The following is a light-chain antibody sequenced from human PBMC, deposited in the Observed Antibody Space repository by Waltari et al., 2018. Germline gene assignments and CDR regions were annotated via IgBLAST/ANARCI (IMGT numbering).Light chain of an antibody. CDR3: SSYAGNYVA. V-gene: IGLV2-11*01. J-gene: IGLJ2*01. Sequence: QSALTQPRSVSGSPGQSVTISCTGTRSDVGGYTFVSWYQQHPGTAPTLIISDVTKRPAGVPDRFSGSKSGNTASLTISGLQAEDEADYYCSSYAGNYVAFGGGTKLTVL. CDR2: DVT. CDR1: RSDVGGYTF.